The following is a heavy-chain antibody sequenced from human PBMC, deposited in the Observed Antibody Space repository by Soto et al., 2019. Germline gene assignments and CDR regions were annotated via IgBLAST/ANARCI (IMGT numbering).Heavy chain of an antibody. D-gene: IGHD1-1*01. J-gene: IGHJ4*02. Sequence: QLQLQESGPRLVKPSETLSLTCTVSGGSISSSGYYWDWIRQPPGKGLEWIGTITYSGNTFYSQFLMVRVTISVDTSLNQFSLTLSSVTAADTAVYSCARHPTGHAPFEYWGRGTLVTVSS. V-gene: IGHV4-39*01. CDR3: ARHPTGHAPFEY. CDR2: ITYSGNT. CDR1: GGSISSSGYY.